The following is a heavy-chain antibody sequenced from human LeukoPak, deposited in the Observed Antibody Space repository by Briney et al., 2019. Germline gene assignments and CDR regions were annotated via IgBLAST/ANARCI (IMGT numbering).Heavy chain of an antibody. CDR1: VYIFISYY. D-gene: IGHD5-18*01. Sequence: ASVTVSFKASVYIFISYYMHWVRQAPGQGLEWMGIINPSGGSSSYAQKFQGRVTMTRDTSSSTVYMELSSLRSEDTAVYYCAREGSGYNYAENWGQGTLVTVSS. CDR3: AREGSGYNYAEN. V-gene: IGHV1-46*01. CDR2: INPSGGSS. J-gene: IGHJ4*02.